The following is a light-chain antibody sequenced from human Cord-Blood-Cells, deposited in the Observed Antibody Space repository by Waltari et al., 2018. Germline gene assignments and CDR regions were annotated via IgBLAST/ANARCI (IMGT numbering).Light chain of an antibody. CDR1: QSISSY. J-gene: IGKJ2*01. CDR3: QQSYSTPLYT. CDR2: AAS. Sequence: IQMTQPPPSLSASVGDRVTITCRASQSISSYLNWYQQKPGKAPKLLIYAASSLQSGVPSRFSGSGSGTDFTLTISSLQPEDFATYYCQQSYSTPLYTFGQGTKLEIK. V-gene: IGKV1-39*01.